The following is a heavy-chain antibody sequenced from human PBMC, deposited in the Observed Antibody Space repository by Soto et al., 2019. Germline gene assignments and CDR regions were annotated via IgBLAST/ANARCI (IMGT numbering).Heavy chain of an antibody. CDR2: IIPMLGTP. J-gene: IGHJ6*02. CDR1: GGTFSRFG. CDR3: ARVVSNHVSGPHDYSYGMDV. V-gene: IGHV1-69*11. D-gene: IGHD5-18*01. Sequence: QVQLVQSGAEVKKPGSSVKVSCKTSGGTFSRFGISWVRQARGQGLEWMGGIIPMLGTPNYAQKFQGRVTITADVTTNTAQMELSSLRSEDTAVYFCARVVSNHVSGPHDYSYGMDVWGQGTAVTVSS.